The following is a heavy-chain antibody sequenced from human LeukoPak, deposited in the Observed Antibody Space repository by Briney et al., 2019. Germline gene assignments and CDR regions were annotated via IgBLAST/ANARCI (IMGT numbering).Heavy chain of an antibody. J-gene: IGHJ3*01. Sequence: SGTLSLTCAVSGGSLSSSDWWTWVRPPPGEGLEWIGEIYHSGSTKYNPSLKSRVTISVDKSKNQFSLKVSSVTAADTAVYYCARDASLQMGAFDVWGQGTMVTVSS. V-gene: IGHV4-4*02. D-gene: IGHD1-1*01. CDR1: GGSLSSSDW. CDR3: ARDASLQMGAFDV. CDR2: IYHSGST.